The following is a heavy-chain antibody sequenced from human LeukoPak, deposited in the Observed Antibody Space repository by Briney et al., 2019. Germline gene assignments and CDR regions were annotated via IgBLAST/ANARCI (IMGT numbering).Heavy chain of an antibody. D-gene: IGHD3-22*01. J-gene: IGHJ4*02. CDR1: GFTFSGSA. Sequence: GGSLRLSCAASGFTFSGSAMHWVRQASGKGLEWVGRIRSKANSYATAYAASVKGRLTISRDDSKNTAYLQMNSLKTEDTAVYYCTSSFYSSGYLPNFDYWGQGTLVTVSS. CDR2: IRSKANSYAT. CDR3: TSSFYSSGYLPNFDY. V-gene: IGHV3-73*01.